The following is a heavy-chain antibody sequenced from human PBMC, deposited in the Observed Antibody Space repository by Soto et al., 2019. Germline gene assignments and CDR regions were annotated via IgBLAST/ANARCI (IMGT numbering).Heavy chain of an antibody. Sequence: SVKVSCKASGGTFSSYTISWVRQAPGQGLEWMGRIIPILGIANYAQKFQGRVTITADKSTSTAYMELSSLRSEDTAVYYCARGVGYRSSWPPVTFDYWGQGTLVTVSS. D-gene: IGHD6-13*01. V-gene: IGHV1-69*02. CDR1: GGTFSSYT. CDR2: IIPILGIA. CDR3: ARGVGYRSSWPPVTFDY. J-gene: IGHJ4*02.